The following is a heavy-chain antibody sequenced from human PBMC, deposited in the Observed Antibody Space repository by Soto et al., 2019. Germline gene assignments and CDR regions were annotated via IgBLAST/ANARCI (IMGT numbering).Heavy chain of an antibody. CDR3: ARVRRIAAAGTHWFDP. V-gene: IGHV1-2*02. CDR2: INPNSGGT. D-gene: IGHD6-13*01. CDR1: GYTFTGYY. J-gene: IGHJ5*02. Sequence: ASVKVSCKASGYTFTGYYMHWVRQAPGQGLEWMGWINPNSGGTNYAQKFQGRVTMTRDTSISTAYMELSRLRSDDTAVYYCARVRRIAAAGTHWFDPWGQGTLVTVSS.